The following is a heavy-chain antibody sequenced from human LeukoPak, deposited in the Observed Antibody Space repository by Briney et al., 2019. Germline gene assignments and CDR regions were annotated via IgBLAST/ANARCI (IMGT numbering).Heavy chain of an antibody. D-gene: IGHD3-10*01. Sequence: GGSLRLSCAASGFTFSSYAMSWVRQAPGKGLEGVSAISGSGGSTYYADSVKGRFTISRDNSKNTLYLQMNSLRAEDTAVYYCAKDVHGSGSYPRNWFDPWGQGTLVTVSS. CDR3: AKDVHGSGSYPRNWFDP. CDR1: GFTFSSYA. J-gene: IGHJ5*02. V-gene: IGHV3-23*01. CDR2: ISGSGGST.